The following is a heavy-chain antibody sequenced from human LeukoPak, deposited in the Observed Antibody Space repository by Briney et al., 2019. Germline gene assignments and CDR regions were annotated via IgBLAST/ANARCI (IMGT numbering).Heavy chain of an antibody. V-gene: IGHV3-23*01. Sequence: GGSLRLSCAASEFTFSSYGMSWVRQAPGKGLEWVSAISGSGGSTYYADSVKGRFTISRDNSKNTLYLQMNSLRAEDTAVYYCAKDLSGYSYGHIWGQGTMVTASS. D-gene: IGHD5-18*01. J-gene: IGHJ3*02. CDR1: EFTFSSYG. CDR3: AKDLSGYSYGHI. CDR2: ISGSGGST.